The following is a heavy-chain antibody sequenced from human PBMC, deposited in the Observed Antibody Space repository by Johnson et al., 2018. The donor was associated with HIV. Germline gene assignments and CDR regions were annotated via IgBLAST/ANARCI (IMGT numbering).Heavy chain of an antibody. D-gene: IGHD5-18*01. J-gene: IGHJ3*02. Sequence: QVQLVESGGGVVQPGRSLSLSCAACGFTFNTYDMYWVRQAPGKGLEWVSVFYSGGSTYYADSVKGRFTISRDNSKNTLFLQMHSLRAEDTAVYYCAKERGYSYGRGAFDIWGQGTMVTVSS. CDR3: AKERGYSYGRGAFDI. CDR2: FYSGGST. CDR1: GFTFNTYD. V-gene: IGHV3-NL1*01.